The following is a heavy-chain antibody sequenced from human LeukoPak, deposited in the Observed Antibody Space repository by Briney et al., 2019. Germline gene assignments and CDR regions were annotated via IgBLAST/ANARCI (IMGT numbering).Heavy chain of an antibody. J-gene: IGHJ6*02. V-gene: IGHV3-7*03. Sequence: GGSLRLSCAASGFTFSSYSMNWARQAPGKGLEWVASINHNGNVNYYVDSVKGRFTISRDNAKNSLYLQMSNLRAEDTAVYFCARGGGLDVWGQGATVTVSS. D-gene: IGHD3-16*01. CDR3: ARGGGLDV. CDR1: GFTFSSYS. CDR2: INHNGNVN.